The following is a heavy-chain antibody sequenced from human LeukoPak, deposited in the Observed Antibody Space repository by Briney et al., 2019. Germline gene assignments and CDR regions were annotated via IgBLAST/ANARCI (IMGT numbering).Heavy chain of an antibody. V-gene: IGHV3-30*02. J-gene: IGHJ4*02. CDR2: IRYDGSNK. Sequence: PGGSLRLSCAASGFTFNSYGMHWVRQAPGKGLEWVAFIRYDGSNKYYADSVRGRFTISRDNSKNTLYLQMNSLRAEDTAVYYCAKGHSSWAKYYFDYWGQGTLVTVSS. CDR3: AKGHSSWAKYYFDY. D-gene: IGHD6-13*01. CDR1: GFTFNSYG.